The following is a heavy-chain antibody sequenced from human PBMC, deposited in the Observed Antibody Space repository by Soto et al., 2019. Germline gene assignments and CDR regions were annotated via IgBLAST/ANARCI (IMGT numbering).Heavy chain of an antibody. CDR1: GFTFSSYA. CDR2: ISYDGSNK. CDR3: ARGGGIKWLRLPDY. D-gene: IGHD5-12*01. Sequence: QVQLVESGGGVVQPGRSLRLSCAASGFTFSSYAMHWVRQAPGKGLEWVAVISYDGSNKYYADSVKGRFTISRDNSKNTRYLQMNSLRAEDTAVYYCARGGGIKWLRLPDYWGQGTLVTVSS. J-gene: IGHJ4*02. V-gene: IGHV3-30-3*01.